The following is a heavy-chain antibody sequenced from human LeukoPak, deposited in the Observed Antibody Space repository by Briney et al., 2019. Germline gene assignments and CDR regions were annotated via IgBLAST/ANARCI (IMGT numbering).Heavy chain of an antibody. CDR3: ARESDFWSGEFDY. CDR1: GDTFITYA. D-gene: IGHD3-3*01. J-gene: IGHJ4*02. Sequence: SVKVSCKASGDTFITYAITWVRQAPGQGLEWMGGIIPIFGTANYAQKFQGRVTITADESTSTAYMELSSLRSEDTAVYYCARESDFWSGEFDYWGQGTPVTVSS. CDR2: IIPIFGTA. V-gene: IGHV1-69*01.